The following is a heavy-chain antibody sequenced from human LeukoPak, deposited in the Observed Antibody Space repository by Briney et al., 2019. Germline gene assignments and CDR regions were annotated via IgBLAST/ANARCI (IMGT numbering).Heavy chain of an antibody. D-gene: IGHD6-13*01. J-gene: IGHJ4*02. Sequence: GGSLRLSCAASGFIFSSYAMSWVRQAPGKGLEWVSSISGSGSSTYYADSVKGRFTISRDNSKNTLYLQMNSLRAEDTAVYYCARYGATAGTNYFDYWGQGTLVTVSS. CDR2: ISGSGSST. V-gene: IGHV3-23*01. CDR3: ARYGATAGTNYFDY. CDR1: GFIFSSYA.